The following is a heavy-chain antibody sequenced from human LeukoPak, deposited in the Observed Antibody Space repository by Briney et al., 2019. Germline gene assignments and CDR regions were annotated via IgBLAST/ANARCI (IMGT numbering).Heavy chain of an antibody. CDR3: ARGGGEGGYAWGY. J-gene: IGHJ4*02. CDR2: IYSGGST. CDR1: GFTVSSNY. D-gene: IGHD5-12*01. Sequence: GGSLRLSCAASGFTVSSNYLSWVRQAPGRGLECVSVIYSGGSTYYADSVKGRFTISRDNSKNTLYLQMNSLRAEDTAVYYCARGGGEGGYAWGYWGQGTLVTVSS. V-gene: IGHV3-66*01.